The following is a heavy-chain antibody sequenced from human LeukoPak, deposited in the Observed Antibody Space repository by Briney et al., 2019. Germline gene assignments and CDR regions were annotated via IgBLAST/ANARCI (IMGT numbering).Heavy chain of an antibody. D-gene: IGHD1-26*01. Sequence: SETLSLTCAVYGGSFSGYYWSWIRQPPGKGLEWIGEINHSGSTNYNPSLKSRITISLDTYKNQFSLKLSSVTAAATAVYYCARAGANNVRPVGPRPSWYFDLWGRGTLVTVSS. J-gene: IGHJ2*01. V-gene: IGHV4-34*01. CDR1: GGSFSGYY. CDR2: INHSGST. CDR3: ARAGANNVRPVGPRPSWYFDL.